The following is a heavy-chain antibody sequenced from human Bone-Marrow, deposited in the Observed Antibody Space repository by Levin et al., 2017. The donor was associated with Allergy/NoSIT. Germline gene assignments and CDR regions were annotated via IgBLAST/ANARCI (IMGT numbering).Heavy chain of an antibody. J-gene: IGHJ6*03. Sequence: GGSLRLSCAASGFTFSNAWMSWVRQAPGKGLEWVGRIKSKTDGGTTDYAAPVKGRFTISRDDSKNTLYLQMNSLKTEDTAVYYCTTVNYGDFSVRSTYHYYYYMDVWGKGTTVTVSS. D-gene: IGHD4-17*01. CDR2: IKSKTDGGTT. CDR1: GFTFSNAW. V-gene: IGHV3-15*01. CDR3: TTVNYGDFSVRSTYHYYYYMDV.